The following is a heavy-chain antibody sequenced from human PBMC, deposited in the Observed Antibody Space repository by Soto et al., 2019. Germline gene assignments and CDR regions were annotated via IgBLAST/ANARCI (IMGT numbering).Heavy chain of an antibody. CDR1: GFPFTSYG. J-gene: IGHJ4*02. D-gene: IGHD3-10*01. CDR3: VGGQFYFDY. V-gene: IGHV3-30*03. Sequence: QVQLVESGGGVVQPGRSLRLSCAASGFPFTSYGMHWVREGPDKGLEWVAIISYDGSDKYYADSVKGRFTISRDNSKNTLYLQMNSLKLDDTALYYCVGGQFYFDYRGQGTLVTVSS. CDR2: ISYDGSDK.